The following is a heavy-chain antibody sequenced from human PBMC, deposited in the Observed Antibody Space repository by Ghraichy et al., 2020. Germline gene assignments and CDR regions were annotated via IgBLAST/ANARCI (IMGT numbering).Heavy chain of an antibody. D-gene: IGHD4-23*01. V-gene: IGHV3-48*02. CDR2: ITGSSRTK. CDR1: GFTFNAYS. CDR3: ARGSTVVRFYYYDGMDV. Sequence: GGSLRLSCVGSGFTFNAYSKNWVRQSPGKGLEWVSYITGSSRTKSYADSVKGRFTISRDNARNSLFLQMNSLRDEDTAVYYCARGSTVVRFYYYDGMDVWGQGTAVTVSS. J-gene: IGHJ6*02.